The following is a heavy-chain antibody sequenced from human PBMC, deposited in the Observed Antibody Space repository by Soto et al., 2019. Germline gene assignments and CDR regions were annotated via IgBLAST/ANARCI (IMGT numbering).Heavy chain of an antibody. V-gene: IGHV4-31*03. J-gene: IGHJ4*02. D-gene: IGHD3-22*01. Sequence: PSETLSLTCTASGGSISSGGYYWSWIRQHPGKGLEWIGYIYYSGSTYYNPSLKSRVTISVDTSKNQFSLKLSSVTAADTAVYYCARGRMIVVVTFDYWGQGTLVTVSS. CDR3: ARGRMIVVVTFDY. CDR2: IYYSGST. CDR1: GGSISSGGYY.